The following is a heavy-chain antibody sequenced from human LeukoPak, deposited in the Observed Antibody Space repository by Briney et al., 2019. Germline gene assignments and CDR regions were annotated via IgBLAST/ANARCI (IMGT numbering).Heavy chain of an antibody. CDR3: ARSVPGTHGPVYGMDV. CDR1: GGSISFSC. V-gene: IGHV4-59*08. J-gene: IGHJ6*02. D-gene: IGHD3-16*01. CDR2: ISYSGSP. Sequence: SETLSLTCTVSGGSISFSCWSWIRQPPGKGLEWIGYISYSGSPTYNPSLKSRVTISLDTSKNQFSLKVSSVTAADTALYYCARSVPGTHGPVYGMDVWGQGTTVTVSS.